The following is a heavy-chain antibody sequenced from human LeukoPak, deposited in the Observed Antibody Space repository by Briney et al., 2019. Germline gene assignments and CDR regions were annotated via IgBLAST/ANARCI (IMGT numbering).Heavy chain of an antibody. CDR2: ISAYNGNT. Sequence: ASVKVSCKAPGYTFTSYGISWVRQAPGQGLEWMGWISAYNGNTNYAQKLQGRVTMTTDTSTSTAYMELRSLRSDDTAVYYCARDEGYYDSSGPNDAFDIWGQGTMVTVSS. J-gene: IGHJ3*02. V-gene: IGHV1-18*01. CDR1: GYTFTSYG. D-gene: IGHD3-22*01. CDR3: ARDEGYYDSSGPNDAFDI.